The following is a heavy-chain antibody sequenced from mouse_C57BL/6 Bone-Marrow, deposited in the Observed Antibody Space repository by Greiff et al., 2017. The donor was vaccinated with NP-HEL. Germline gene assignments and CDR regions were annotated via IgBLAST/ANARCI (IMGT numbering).Heavy chain of an antibody. CDR3: VRQNYGSSWWYFDV. CDR2: IRSKSNNYAT. V-gene: IGHV10-1*01. J-gene: IGHJ1*03. Sequence: EVKLVESGGGLVQPKGSLKLSCAASGFSFNTYAMNWVRQAPGKGLEWVARIRSKSNNYATYYADSVKDRFTISRDDSESMLYLQMNNLKTEDTAMYYCVRQNYGSSWWYFDVWGTGTTVTVSS. CDR1: GFSFNTYA. D-gene: IGHD1-1*01.